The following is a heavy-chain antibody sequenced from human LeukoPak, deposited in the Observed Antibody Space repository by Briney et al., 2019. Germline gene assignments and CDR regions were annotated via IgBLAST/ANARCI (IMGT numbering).Heavy chain of an antibody. Sequence: GGSLRLSCAASGFTFSTYWMSWVRQAPGKGLEWVGNMKQDGSEKLYVDSVKGRFTISRDNDENSLWLEMNSLSAEDTAVYYCARDRLVGGVDYWGQGTLVSVCS. CDR3: ARDRLVGGVDY. CDR1: GFTFSTYW. J-gene: IGHJ4*02. CDR2: MKQDGSEK. V-gene: IGHV3-7*01. D-gene: IGHD1-26*01.